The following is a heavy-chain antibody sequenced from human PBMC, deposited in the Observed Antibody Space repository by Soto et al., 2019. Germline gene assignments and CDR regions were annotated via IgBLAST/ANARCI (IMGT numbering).Heavy chain of an antibody. CDR1: GYTFTSYG. D-gene: IGHD2-15*01. Sequence: ASVKVSCKASGYTFTSYGISWVRQAPGQGLEWMGWISAYNGNTNYAQKLQGRVTMTTDTSTSTAYMELRSLRSDDTAVDYCARYLVVADYYYGMDVWGQGTTVTVSS. V-gene: IGHV1-18*01. CDR3: ARYLVVADYYYGMDV. J-gene: IGHJ6*02. CDR2: ISAYNGNT.